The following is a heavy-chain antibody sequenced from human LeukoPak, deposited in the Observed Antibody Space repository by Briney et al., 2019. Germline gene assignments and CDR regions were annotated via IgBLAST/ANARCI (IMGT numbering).Heavy chain of an antibody. CDR3: ARDRGYCSSTTSCYQDAFDI. CDR1: GLTFANTW. CDR2: INSDGSST. Sequence: PGGSLRLSCTASGLTFANTWLSWVRQAPGKGLVWVSRINSDGSSTSYADSVKGRFTISRDNAKNTLYVQMNSLRAEDTAVYYCARDRGYCSSTTSCYQDAFDIWGQGTMVTVSS. V-gene: IGHV3-74*01. J-gene: IGHJ3*02. D-gene: IGHD2-2*01.